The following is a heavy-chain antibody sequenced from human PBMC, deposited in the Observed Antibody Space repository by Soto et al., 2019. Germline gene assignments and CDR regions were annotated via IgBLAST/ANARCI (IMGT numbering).Heavy chain of an antibody. CDR2: IIPIFGTA. CDR1: GGTFSSYA. Sequence: QVQLVQSGAEVKKPGSSVKVSCKASGGTFSSYAISWVRQAPGQGLEWMGGIIPIFGTANYAQKFQGRVTITADKSTSTAYMELSSLRSEDTAVYYCASTIPTDITIFGVVISRTQRWFDPWGQGTLVTVSS. J-gene: IGHJ5*02. V-gene: IGHV1-69*06. D-gene: IGHD3-3*01. CDR3: ASTIPTDITIFGVVISRTQRWFDP.